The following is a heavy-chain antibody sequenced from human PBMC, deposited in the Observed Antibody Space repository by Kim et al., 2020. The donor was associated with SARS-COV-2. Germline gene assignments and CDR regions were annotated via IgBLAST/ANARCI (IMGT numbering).Heavy chain of an antibody. J-gene: IGHJ3*02. CDR2: IYYSGST. Sequence: SETLSLTCTVSGGSISSYYWSWIRQPPGKGLEWIGYIYYSGSTNYNPSLKSRVTISVDTSKNQFSLKLSSVTAADTAVYYCAGRGTLGTFDIWGQGTMVTVSS. D-gene: IGHD7-27*01. CDR1: GGSISSYY. V-gene: IGHV4-59*13. CDR3: AGRGTLGTFDI.